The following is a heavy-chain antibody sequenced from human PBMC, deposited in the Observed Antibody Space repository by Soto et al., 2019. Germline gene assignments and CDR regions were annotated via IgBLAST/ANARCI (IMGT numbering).Heavy chain of an antibody. J-gene: IGHJ4*02. V-gene: IGHV1-69*02. CDR2: VIPMLGMA. D-gene: IGHD3-10*01. CDR3: ATNYGSGSTHFDY. CDR1: EGTFNSYT. Sequence: QVQLVQSGAEVKKPGSSVKVSCTASEGTFNSYTLSWVRQAPGQALEWMGRVIPMLGMADFAQKFQGRVMITADKSTSTAYMVLSRLRSDEPGLYYCATNYGSGSTHFDYWGQGTLITVSS.